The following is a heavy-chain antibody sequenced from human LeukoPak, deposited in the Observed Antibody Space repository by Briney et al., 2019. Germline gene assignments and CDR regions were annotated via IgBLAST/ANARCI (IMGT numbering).Heavy chain of an antibody. CDR1: GFTFSSYS. CDR2: ISSSSSYI. V-gene: IGHV3-21*01. D-gene: IGHD2-15*01. CDR3: ARDPGYCSGGSCTGECDY. Sequence: PGGSLRLSCAASGFTFSSYSMNWVRQAPGKGLEWVSSISSSSSYIYYADSVKGRFTISRDNAKNSLYLQMNSLRAEDTAVYYCARDPGYCSGGSCTGECDYWGQGPLVTVSS. J-gene: IGHJ4*02.